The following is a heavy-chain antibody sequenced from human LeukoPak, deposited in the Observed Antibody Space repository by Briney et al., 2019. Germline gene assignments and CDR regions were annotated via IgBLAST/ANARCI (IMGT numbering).Heavy chain of an antibody. CDR2: IYYSGST. D-gene: IGHD1-1*01. CDR1: GGCISSSSYY. J-gene: IGHJ4*02. V-gene: IGHV4-39*01. Sequence: PSETLSLTCTVSGGCISSSSYYWGWIRQPPGKGLEWIGSIYYSGSTYYNPSLKSRVTISVDTSKNQFSLKLSDVTAIDTAVHYCARHALKLDPIGYWGQGTLVTVSS. CDR3: ARHALKLDPIGY.